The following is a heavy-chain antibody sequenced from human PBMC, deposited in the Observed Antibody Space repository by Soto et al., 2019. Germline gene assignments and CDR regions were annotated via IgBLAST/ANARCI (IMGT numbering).Heavy chain of an antibody. V-gene: IGHV1-69*01. CDR2: IIPIFGTA. D-gene: IGHD2-2*01. Sequence: QVQLVQSGAEVKKPGSSVKVSCKASGGTFSSYAISWVRQAPGQGLEWMGGIIPIFGTANYAQKFQGRVTITADESTSTAYMELISLRSEDTAVYYCARGGEDIVVVPAAIHYGMDVWGQGTTVTVSS. J-gene: IGHJ6*02. CDR3: ARGGEDIVVVPAAIHYGMDV. CDR1: GGTFSSYA.